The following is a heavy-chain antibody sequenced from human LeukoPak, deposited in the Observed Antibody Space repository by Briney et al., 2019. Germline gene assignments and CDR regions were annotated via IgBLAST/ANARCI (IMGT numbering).Heavy chain of an antibody. D-gene: IGHD1-26*01. CDR2: IEAGGAIT. CDR3: AKPLGGSYLFDR. J-gene: IGHJ4*02. Sequence: GGSLRLSCAASGFTFSSYAMTWVRRAPGKGLEWVSTIEAGGAITHYAASVKGRFTISRDTSKKILYLQMDSLRPEDTAVYYCAKPLGGSYLFDRWGQGTLVTVSS. CDR1: GFTFSSYA. V-gene: IGHV3-23*01.